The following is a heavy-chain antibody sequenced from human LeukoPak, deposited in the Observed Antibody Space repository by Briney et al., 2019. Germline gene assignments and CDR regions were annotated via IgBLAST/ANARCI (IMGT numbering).Heavy chain of an antibody. D-gene: IGHD3-22*01. CDR3: ASLDSSGYYSYFQH. CDR2: SYYTGTT. V-gene: IGHV4-39*01. Sequence: PSETLSLTCTVSGGSISNNNYYWAWIRQPPGKGLECMGSSYYTGTTYYNPSLKSRVTISVDTSKNQFSLRLSSVTAADTAVYYCASLDSSGYYSYFQHWGQGTLVTVSS. CDR1: GGSISNNNYY. J-gene: IGHJ1*01.